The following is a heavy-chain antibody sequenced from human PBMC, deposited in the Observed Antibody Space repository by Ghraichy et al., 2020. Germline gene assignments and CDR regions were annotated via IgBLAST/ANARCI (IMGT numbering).Heavy chain of an antibody. CDR2: IYYSGST. J-gene: IGHJ4*02. Sequence: SETLSLTCTVSGGSISSGGYYWSWIRQHPGKGLEWIGYIYYSGSTYYNPSLQSRVTISVDTSKNQFSLKLSSVTAADTAVYYCARGRGRYYDSSGYFDYWGQGTLVTVSS. CDR3: ARGRGRYYDSSGYFDY. D-gene: IGHD3-22*01. V-gene: IGHV4-31*03. CDR1: GGSISSGGYY.